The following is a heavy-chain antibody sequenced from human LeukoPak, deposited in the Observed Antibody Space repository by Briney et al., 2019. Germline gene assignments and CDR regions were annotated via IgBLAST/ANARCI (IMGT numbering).Heavy chain of an antibody. V-gene: IGHV3-23*01. CDR3: AKVGRPILSNYFHY. D-gene: IGHD2-15*01. CDR2: ISGDGGST. Sequence: GGSPRLSCAASGFTFSSYAMSWVRQAPGKGLEWVSAISGDGGSTYAADSVKGRFTISRDNSKNTLSLQMNSLRAEDTAVYHCAKVGRPILSNYFHYWGQGTLVTVSS. CDR1: GFTFSSYA. J-gene: IGHJ4*02.